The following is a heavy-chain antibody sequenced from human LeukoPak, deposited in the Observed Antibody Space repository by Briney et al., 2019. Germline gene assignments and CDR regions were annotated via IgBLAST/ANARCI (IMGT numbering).Heavy chain of an antibody. CDR2: INPNGGVT. J-gene: IGHJ4*02. D-gene: IGHD4-17*01. CDR3: ASTGGYGDYVGIDY. V-gene: IGHV1-46*02. Sequence: GASVKVSCKASGYAFHIYYLHWVRQAPGQGLEWMGIINPNGGVTSYAQKFQGRVTMTRDMSSSTVYMELTSLTSDDTAVYYCASTGGYGDYVGIDYWGQGTLVTVSS. CDR1: GYAFHIYY.